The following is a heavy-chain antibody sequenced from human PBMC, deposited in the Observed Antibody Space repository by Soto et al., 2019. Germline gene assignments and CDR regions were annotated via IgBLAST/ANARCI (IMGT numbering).Heavy chain of an antibody. V-gene: IGHV4-34*01. Sequence: QVQLQQWGAGLLKPSETLSLTCAVYGGSFSGYYWSWIRQPPGKGLEWIGEINHSGSTNYNPSLKRPLAISVDTAKNQFSLKRSSVTAADTAVYYCAIFRIMITFGGVIVPYHLDYWGQGTLVTVSS. CDR1: GGSFSGYY. J-gene: IGHJ4*02. D-gene: IGHD3-16*02. CDR2: INHSGST. CDR3: AIFRIMITFGGVIVPYHLDY.